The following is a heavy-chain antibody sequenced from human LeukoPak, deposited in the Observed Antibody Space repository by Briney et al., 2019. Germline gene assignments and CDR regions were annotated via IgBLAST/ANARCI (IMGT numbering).Heavy chain of an antibody. D-gene: IGHD6-13*01. V-gene: IGHV3-74*01. J-gene: IGHJ4*02. CDR2: INTDGSST. CDR3: ARIQSLGSSFSSFDY. Sequence: GGSLRLSCAASGFTFSSYWMHWVRQAPGKGLVWVSRINTDGSSTSYADSVKGRFTISRDNAKNTLYLQMNSLTADDTAVYYCARIQSLGSSFSSFDYWGQGTLVTVSS. CDR1: GFTFSSYW.